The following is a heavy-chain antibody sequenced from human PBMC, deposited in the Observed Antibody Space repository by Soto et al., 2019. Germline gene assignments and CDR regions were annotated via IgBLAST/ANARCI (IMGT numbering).Heavy chain of an antibody. CDR3: ARDSSLFSLDY. CDR2: ISYDGSNK. V-gene: IGHV3-30-3*01. J-gene: IGHJ4*02. Sequence: VGSLRLSCAASGFTFSSYAMHWVRQAPGKGLEWVAVISYDGSNKYYADSVKGRFTTSRDNSKNTLYLQMNSLRAEDTAVYYCARDSSLFSLDYWGQGTLVTVSS. D-gene: IGHD3-9*01. CDR1: GFTFSSYA.